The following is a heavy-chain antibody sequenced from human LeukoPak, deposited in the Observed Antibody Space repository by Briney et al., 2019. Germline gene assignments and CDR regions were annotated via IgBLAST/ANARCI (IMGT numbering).Heavy chain of an antibody. J-gene: IGHJ5*01. CDR2: IYYGGGT. D-gene: IGHD4-17*01. Sequence: SETLSLTCTVSGASIGSYFWSWIRQPPGKGLEWIGYIYYGGGTNYNPSFESRITFSVDTSKNRISLNLTSLTASDTAIYYCARERGDYDSDNWFDSWGQGTLVTVSS. CDR3: ARERGDYDSDNWFDS. V-gene: IGHV4-59*01. CDR1: GASIGSYF.